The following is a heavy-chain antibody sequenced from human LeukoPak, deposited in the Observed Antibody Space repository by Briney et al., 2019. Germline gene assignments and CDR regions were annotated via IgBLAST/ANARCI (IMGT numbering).Heavy chain of an antibody. V-gene: IGHV4-31*03. CDR3: ARVAEAYYYDSSGAADSDY. J-gene: IGHJ4*02. Sequence: PSETLSLTCTVSGGSISSGGYYWSWIRQYPGKGLEWIGYIYYSGSTYYNPSLKSRVTISVDTSKNQFSLKLSSVTAADTAVYYCARVAEAYYYDSSGAADSDYWGQGTLVTVSS. D-gene: IGHD3-22*01. CDR1: GGSISSGGYY. CDR2: IYYSGST.